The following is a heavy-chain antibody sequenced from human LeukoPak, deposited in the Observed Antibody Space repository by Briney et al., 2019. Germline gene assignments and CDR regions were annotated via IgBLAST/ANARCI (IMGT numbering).Heavy chain of an antibody. CDR3: ARGPGLFYSSSRPRYFDY. Sequence: GASVKVSCKASGYTFTGYYMHWVRQAPGQGLEWMGWINPNSGGTNYAQKFQGRVTMTRDTSISTAYMELSRLRSDDTAVYYCARGPGLFYSSSRPRYFDYWGQGTLVTVSS. CDR2: INPNSGGT. J-gene: IGHJ4*02. D-gene: IGHD6-13*01. CDR1: GYTFTGYY. V-gene: IGHV1-2*02.